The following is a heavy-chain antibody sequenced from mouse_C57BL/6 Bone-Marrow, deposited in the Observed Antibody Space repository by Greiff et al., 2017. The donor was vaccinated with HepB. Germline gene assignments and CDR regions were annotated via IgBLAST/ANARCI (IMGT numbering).Heavy chain of an antibody. J-gene: IGHJ3*01. CDR2: ISYDGSN. V-gene: IGHV3-6*01. CDR3: ARGHYGSSYAWFAY. D-gene: IGHD1-1*01. Sequence: EVKLEESGPGLVKPSQSLSLTCSVTGYSITSGYYWNWIRQFPGNKLEWMGYISYDGSNNYNPSLKNRISITRDTSKNQFFLKLNSVTTEDTATYYCARGHYGSSYAWFAYWGQGTLVTVSA. CDR1: GYSITSGYY.